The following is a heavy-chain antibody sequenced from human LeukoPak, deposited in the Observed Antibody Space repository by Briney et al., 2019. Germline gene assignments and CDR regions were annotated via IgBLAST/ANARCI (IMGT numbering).Heavy chain of an antibody. CDR2: LSSGGINK. V-gene: IGHV3-30*03. J-gene: IGHJ4*02. CDR1: GFTFSTYG. CDR3: ARVHEAYFDY. Sequence: PGGSLRLSCAASGFTFSTYGIHWVRQAPGKGLEWVGLLSSGGINKHYADSVKGRFIISRDNSMSTLYLQMNSLGVEDTAVYYCARVHEAYFDYWGQGTLVTVSS.